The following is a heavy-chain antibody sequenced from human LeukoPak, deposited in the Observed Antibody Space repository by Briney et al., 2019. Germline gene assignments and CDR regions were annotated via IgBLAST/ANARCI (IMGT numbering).Heavy chain of an antibody. CDR2: ISAYNGNT. Sequence: ASVKVSCKASGYTFTSYGISWVRQAPGQGLEWMGWISAYNGNTNYAQKFQGRVTMTRDTSTSTVYMDLSSLRSEDTAVYSCARDIGYCSSRSCPPSDAFDIWGQGTMVTVSS. CDR3: ARDIGYCSSRSCPPSDAFDI. D-gene: IGHD2-2*01. CDR1: GYTFTSYG. V-gene: IGHV1-18*01. J-gene: IGHJ3*02.